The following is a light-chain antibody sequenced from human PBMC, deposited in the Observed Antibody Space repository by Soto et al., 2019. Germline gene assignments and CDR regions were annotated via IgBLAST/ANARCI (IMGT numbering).Light chain of an antibody. CDR3: AAWDDSLRGVV. CDR1: SSNVGFNA. V-gene: IGLV1-47*02. Sequence: QSILSQPPSASGAPGQRVTLSCVGGSSNVGFNAVNWYQQLPGAAPKLLMHGNSQRPSGVPDRFSGSKSGTYASLAIIGLRTEDDADYSCAAWDDSLRGVVFGGGTQLTVL. J-gene: IGLJ3*02. CDR2: GNS.